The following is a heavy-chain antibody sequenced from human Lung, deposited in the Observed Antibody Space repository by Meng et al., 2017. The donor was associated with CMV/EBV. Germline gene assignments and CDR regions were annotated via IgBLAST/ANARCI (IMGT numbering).Heavy chain of an antibody. CDR1: GGSISSYY. CDR3: ARGGYYDFWSGYSYYYYGMDV. V-gene: IGHV4-59*01. D-gene: IGHD3-3*01. CDR2: IYYSGST. J-gene: IGHJ6*02. Sequence: SETLSLTCTVSGGSISSYYWSWIRQPPGKGLEWIGYIYYSGSTNYNPSLKSRVTISVDTSKNQFSLKLSSVTAADTAVYYCARGGYYDFWSGYSYYYYGMDVWGQGTXVTVSS.